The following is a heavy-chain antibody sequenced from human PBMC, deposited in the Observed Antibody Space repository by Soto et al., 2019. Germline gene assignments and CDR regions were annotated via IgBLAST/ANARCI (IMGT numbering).Heavy chain of an antibody. CDR2: ISTSKGNT. Sequence: ASVKVSCKTSGYTFTTYGISWVRQAPGQGLEWMGWISTSKGNTNYAQKFQGRVTMTTDTSTSTAYMELRCLRSDDTAVYYCATRSPAFDYWGQGTLVTVSS. V-gene: IGHV1-18*01. CDR3: ATRSPAFDY. CDR1: GYTFTTYG. J-gene: IGHJ4*02.